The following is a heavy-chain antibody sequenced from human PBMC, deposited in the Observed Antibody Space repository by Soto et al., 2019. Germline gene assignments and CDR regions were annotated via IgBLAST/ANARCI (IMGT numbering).Heavy chain of an antibody. CDR1: GGSISSGDYY. CDR2: IYYSGST. Sequence: QVQLQESGPGLVKPSQTLSLTCTVSGGSISSGDYYWSWIRQPPGKGLEWIGYIYYSGSTYYNPSLKSRVTISVDTSKNQFSLKLSSVTAANTAVYYCLRDGGNIHAFDIWGQGTMVTVSS. J-gene: IGHJ3*02. V-gene: IGHV4-30-4*01. D-gene: IGHD3-16*01. CDR3: LRDGGNIHAFDI.